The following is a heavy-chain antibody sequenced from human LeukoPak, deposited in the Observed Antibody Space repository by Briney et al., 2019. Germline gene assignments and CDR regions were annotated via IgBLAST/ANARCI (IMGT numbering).Heavy chain of an antibody. D-gene: IGHD4-17*01. Sequence: PGGSLRLSCAASGFTFSSYSMNWVRQAPGKGLEWLSYISSSSRTTYYADSVKGRFTISRDNANNSLYLQMNSLRAEDTAVYYCARDRYGDYDFDYWGQGTLVTVSS. J-gene: IGHJ4*02. V-gene: IGHV3-48*01. CDR2: ISSSSRTT. CDR1: GFTFSSYS. CDR3: ARDRYGDYDFDY.